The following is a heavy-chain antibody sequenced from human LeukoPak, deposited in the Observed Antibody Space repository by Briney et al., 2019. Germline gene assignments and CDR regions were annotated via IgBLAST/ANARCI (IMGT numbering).Heavy chain of an antibody. D-gene: IGHD3-10*01. CDR2: IYYSGDT. CDR1: GGSISSSISY. J-gene: IGHJ4*02. Sequence: SETLSLTCTVSGGSISSSISYWGWIRQPPGKGLEWIGCIYYSGDTYHPSYNPALKSGATISTNTSKNQFSMNLSPMTAADAGVYYCARYMVRGAHYIDYWGQGTLVTVSS. CDR3: ARYMVRGAHYIDY. V-gene: IGHV4-39*07.